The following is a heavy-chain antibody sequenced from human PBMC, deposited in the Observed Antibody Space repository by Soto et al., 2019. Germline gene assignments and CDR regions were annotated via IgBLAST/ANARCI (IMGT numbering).Heavy chain of an antibody. D-gene: IGHD6-19*01. CDR2: INPNSGVA. V-gene: IGHV1-2*02. CDR3: ARQGSGPEYPQYFYYGMDV. Sequence: QVQLVQSGAEVEKPGASVKVSCKTSGYTFTAYYIHWVRQAPGQGLEWMGWINPNSGVANYAQNFQGRVTMTRDTSISTVYMELSKMRSEDTTVYYCARQGSGPEYPQYFYYGMDVWGQGTTVAASS. J-gene: IGHJ6*02. CDR1: GYTFTAYY.